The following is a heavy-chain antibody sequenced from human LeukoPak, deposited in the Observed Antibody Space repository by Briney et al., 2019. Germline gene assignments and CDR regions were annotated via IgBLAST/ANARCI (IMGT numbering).Heavy chain of an antibody. CDR3: ARARSQLVPYFDS. D-gene: IGHD6-6*01. CDR2: INPNSGGT. Sequence: ASVKVSCKASGYTFTDCYMHWVRQAPGQGLEWMGWINPNSGGTNFAQRFQGRVAMTRDTSISTAYLELGSLRSDDTAVYFCARARSQLVPYFDSWGQGTLVTVSS. J-gene: IGHJ4*02. CDR1: GYTFTDCY. V-gene: IGHV1-2*02.